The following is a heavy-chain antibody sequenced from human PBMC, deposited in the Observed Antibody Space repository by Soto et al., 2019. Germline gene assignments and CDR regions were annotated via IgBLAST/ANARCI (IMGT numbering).Heavy chain of an antibody. CDR2: INSDGSST. CDR1: GFTFSSYW. D-gene: IGHD2-2*01. Sequence: WGSLRLSCAASGFTFSSYWMHWVRQAPGKGLVWVSRINSDGSSTSYADSVKGRFTISRDNAKNTLYLQLNSLRAEDTAVYYCASXYCSSTSCPVYYYGMDVWGPGTTVTVSS. CDR3: ASXYCSSTSCPVYYYGMDV. V-gene: IGHV3-74*01. J-gene: IGHJ6*02.